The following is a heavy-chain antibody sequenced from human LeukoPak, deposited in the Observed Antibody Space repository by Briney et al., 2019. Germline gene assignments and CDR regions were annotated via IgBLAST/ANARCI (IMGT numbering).Heavy chain of an antibody. V-gene: IGHV3-53*01. Sequence: GGSLRLSCAASGFTVSSNYMSWVRQAPGKGLEWVSVIYSGGSTYYADSVKGRFTISRDNSKNTLYLQMNSLRAEDTAVYYCARGLDYYDSSGYPSGDWFDPWGQGTLVTVSS. CDR1: GFTVSSNY. D-gene: IGHD3-22*01. CDR3: ARGLDYYDSSGYPSGDWFDP. J-gene: IGHJ5*02. CDR2: IYSGGST.